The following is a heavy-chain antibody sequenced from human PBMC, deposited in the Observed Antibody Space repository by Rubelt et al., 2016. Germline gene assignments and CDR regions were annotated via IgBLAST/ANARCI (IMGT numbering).Heavy chain of an antibody. CDR1: GGSISSSSYY. Sequence: QLQLQESGPGLVKPSETLSLTCTVSGGSISSSSYYWGWIRQPPGKGLEWIGEINHSGSTNYNPSLKSRVTISVATSKNQFSLKLSSVTAADTAVYYCARGGRYYGSGSYQRHNWFDPWGQGTLVTVSS. V-gene: IGHV4-39*07. CDR2: INHSGST. CDR3: ARGGRYYGSGSYQRHNWFDP. J-gene: IGHJ5*02. D-gene: IGHD3-10*01.